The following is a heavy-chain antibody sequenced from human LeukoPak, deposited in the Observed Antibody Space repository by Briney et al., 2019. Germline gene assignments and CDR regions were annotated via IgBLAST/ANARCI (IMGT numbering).Heavy chain of an antibody. Sequence: SETLSLTCSVSGASISTYYWSWIRQAPGKGLEWIAYIYYSGTTNSNPSLESRLTISRDMSKNQFSLRLTSVTAADTAVYYCARMTTNNWFDPWGQGTLATVSS. D-gene: IGHD5-24*01. J-gene: IGHJ5*02. CDR3: ARMTTNNWFDP. CDR1: GASISTYY. CDR2: IYYSGTT. V-gene: IGHV4-59*01.